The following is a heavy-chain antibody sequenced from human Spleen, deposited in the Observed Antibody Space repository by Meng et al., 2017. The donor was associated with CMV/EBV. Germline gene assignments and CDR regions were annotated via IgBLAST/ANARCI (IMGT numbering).Heavy chain of an antibody. CDR3: ARAYYDFWSGYDAFDI. CDR2: INPYSGGT. V-gene: IGHV1-2*02. CDR1: GYTFTGYS. D-gene: IGHD3-3*01. Sequence: ASVKVSCKASGYTFTGYSMHWVRQDPGQGLEWMGWINPYSGGTNYAQKFQGRVTMTRDTSISTAYMELSRLRSDDTAVYYCARAYYDFWSGYDAFDIWGQGTMVTVSS. J-gene: IGHJ3*02.